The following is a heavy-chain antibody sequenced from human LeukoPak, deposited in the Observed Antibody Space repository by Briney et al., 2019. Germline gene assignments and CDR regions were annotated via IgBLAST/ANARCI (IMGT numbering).Heavy chain of an antibody. V-gene: IGHV3-15*01. D-gene: IGHD6-13*01. CDR1: GFTFSSYS. J-gene: IGHJ4*02. CDR3: ARGLAAAGLQRFDY. Sequence: TGGSLRLSCAASGFTFSSYSMNWVRQAPGKGLEWVGRIKSKTDGGTTDYAAPVKGRFTISRDDSKNTLYLQMNSLKTEDTAMYYCARGLAAAGLQRFDYWGQGTLVTVSS. CDR2: IKSKTDGGTT.